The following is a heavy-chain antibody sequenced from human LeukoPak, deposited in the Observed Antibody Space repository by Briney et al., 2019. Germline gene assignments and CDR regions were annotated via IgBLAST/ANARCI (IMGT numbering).Heavy chain of an antibody. CDR2: INPNSGGT. Sequence: AASVKVSCKASGYTFTGYYMHWVRQAPGQGLEWMGWINPNSGGTNYAQKFQGRVTMTRDTSISTAYMELSRLRSDDTAVYYCANLALGYCSSTSCSTPGPKIRHFDYWGQGTLVTVSS. J-gene: IGHJ4*02. CDR1: GYTFTGYY. V-gene: IGHV1-2*02. D-gene: IGHD2-2*03. CDR3: ANLALGYCSSTSCSTPGPKIRHFDY.